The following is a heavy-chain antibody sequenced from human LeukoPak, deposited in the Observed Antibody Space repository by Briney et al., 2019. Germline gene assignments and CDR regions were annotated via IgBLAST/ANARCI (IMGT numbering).Heavy chain of an antibody. D-gene: IGHD2-15*01. Sequence: PGGSLRLSCAASGFSFSSFGINWVRQAPGKGLEWVSSINYDSTYISYADSVKSRFTTFRDNANHSVYLQMNSLRVDDTAIYYCARAGVARLGWFDPWGQGTLVTVSS. CDR1: GFSFSSFG. V-gene: IGHV3-21*01. J-gene: IGHJ5*02. CDR2: INYDSTYI. CDR3: ARAGVARLGWFDP.